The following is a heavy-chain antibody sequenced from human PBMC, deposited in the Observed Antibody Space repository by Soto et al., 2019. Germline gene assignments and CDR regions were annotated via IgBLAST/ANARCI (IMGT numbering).Heavy chain of an antibody. D-gene: IGHD4-17*01. J-gene: IGHJ4*02. CDR2: IYHSGST. CDR1: GGSISSGGYS. CDR3: ARFEDYGDYYFDY. Sequence: SETLSLTCAVSGGSISSGGYSWSWIRRPPGKGLEWIGYIYHSGSTYYNPSLKSRVTISVDRSKNQFSLKLSSVTAADTAVYYCARFEDYGDYYFDYWGQGTLVTVSS. V-gene: IGHV4-30-2*01.